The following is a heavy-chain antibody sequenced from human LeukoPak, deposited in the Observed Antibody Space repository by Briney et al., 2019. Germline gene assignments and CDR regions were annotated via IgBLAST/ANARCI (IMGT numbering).Heavy chain of an antibody. CDR1: GFTFSSYA. J-gene: IGHJ4*02. CDR2: ISYDGSNK. Sequence: GGSLRLSCAASGFTFSSYAMHWVRQAPGKGLEWVAVISYDGSNKYYADSVKGRFTISRDNSKNTLYLQMNSLRAEDTAVYYCAREMADSPCFDYWGQGTLVTVSS. V-gene: IGHV3-30-3*01. CDR3: AREMADSPCFDY. D-gene: IGHD5-24*01.